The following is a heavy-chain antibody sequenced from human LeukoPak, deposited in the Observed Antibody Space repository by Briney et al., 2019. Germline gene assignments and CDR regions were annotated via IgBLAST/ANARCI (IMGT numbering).Heavy chain of an antibody. CDR2: ISYSGST. CDR3: ARHGGYSNGYARYFDY. V-gene: IGHV4-30-4*08. Sequence: SETLSLTCTVSGGSISSGDYYWSWIRQHPGKGLEWIGYISYSGSTNYNPSLKSRVTISVDTSKNQFSLKLSSVTAADTALYYCARHGGYSNGYARYFDYWGQGTLVTVSS. J-gene: IGHJ4*02. CDR1: GGSISSGDYY. D-gene: IGHD5-18*01.